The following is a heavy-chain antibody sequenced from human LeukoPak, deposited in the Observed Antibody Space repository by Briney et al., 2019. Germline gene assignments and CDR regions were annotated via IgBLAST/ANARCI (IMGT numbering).Heavy chain of an antibody. CDR3: ARGVYCSGGSCYSGYYYGMDV. Sequence: ASVKVSCKASGYTFTGYYMHWVRQAPGQGLEWMGWINPNSGGTNYAQKFQGWVTMTRGTSISTAYMELSRLRSDDTAVYYCARGVYCSGGSCYSGYYYGMDVWGKGTTVTVSS. D-gene: IGHD2-15*01. V-gene: IGHV1-2*04. CDR2: INPNSGGT. J-gene: IGHJ6*04. CDR1: GYTFTGYY.